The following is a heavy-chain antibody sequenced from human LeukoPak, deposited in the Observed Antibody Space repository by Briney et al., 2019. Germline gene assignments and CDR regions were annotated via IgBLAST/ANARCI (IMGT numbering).Heavy chain of an antibody. J-gene: IGHJ6*02. CDR2: ISAYNGDT. Sequence: GASVKVSCKASGYSFTTYGISWVRQAPGQGLEWMGWISAYNGDTNYARQLQGRVTMTTDTSTSTAYMELRSLRSDDTAVYYCAGDSGYDFWSGSVSFYYYALDVWGQGTTVIVSS. V-gene: IGHV1-18*01. D-gene: IGHD3-3*01. CDR3: AGDSGYDFWSGSVSFYYYALDV. CDR1: GYSFTTYG.